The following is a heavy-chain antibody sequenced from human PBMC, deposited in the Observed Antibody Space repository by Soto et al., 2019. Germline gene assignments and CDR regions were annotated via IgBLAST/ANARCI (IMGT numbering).Heavy chain of an antibody. Sequence: PGGSLRLSCAASGFTFSSYEMNWVRQAPGKGLEWVSYISSSGSTIYYADSVKGRFTISRDNAKNSLYLQMNSLRAEDTAVYYCARAPTFRYSGGYSYYYYGMDVWGQGTTVTVSS. CDR3: ARAPTFRYSGGYSYYYYGMDV. CDR2: ISSSGSTI. D-gene: IGHD1-26*01. V-gene: IGHV3-48*03. CDR1: GFTFSSYE. J-gene: IGHJ6*02.